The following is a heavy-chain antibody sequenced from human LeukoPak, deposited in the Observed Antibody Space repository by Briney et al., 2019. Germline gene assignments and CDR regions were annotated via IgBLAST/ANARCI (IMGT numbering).Heavy chain of an antibody. CDR2: SYYSGTT. CDR1: GGSITHYY. J-gene: IGHJ5*02. V-gene: IGHV4-59*01. CDR3: ARGGSGWYNWFDP. Sequence: SETLSLTCTVSGGSITHYYWSWIRQPPGKRLEWIGYSYYSGTTKWNPSLKGRVTISVDTSRNQFSLKLTSMTAADTAVHYCARGGSGWYNWFDPWGQGTLVTVSS. D-gene: IGHD6-19*01.